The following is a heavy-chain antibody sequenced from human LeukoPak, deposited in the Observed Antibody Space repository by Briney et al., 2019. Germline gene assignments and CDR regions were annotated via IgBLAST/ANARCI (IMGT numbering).Heavy chain of an antibody. J-gene: IGHJ6*03. CDR1: GGSIRGYY. D-gene: IGHD5-18*01. V-gene: IGHV4-59*12. CDR2: IYSSGST. CDR3: ARIGYSYGLLYYYYYMDV. Sequence: SETLSLTCNVSGGSIRGYYWSWIRQSPEKGLEWIGYIYSSGSTNYNPSLKSRVTISVDTSKNQFSLKLSSVTAADTAVYYCARIGYSYGLLYYYYYMDVWGKGTTVTVSS.